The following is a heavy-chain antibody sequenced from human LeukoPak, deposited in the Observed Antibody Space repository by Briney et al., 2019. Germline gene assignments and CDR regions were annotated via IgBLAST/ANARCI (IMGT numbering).Heavy chain of an antibody. Sequence: SETLSLTCTVSSGSISSYYWSWIRQPPGKGLEWIGYIYYSGSTNYNPSLKSRVTISVDTSKNQFSLRLSSVTAADTAVYYCARDRKGDYYDSSGLWDWGQGTLVTVSS. D-gene: IGHD3-22*01. CDR1: SGSISSYY. V-gene: IGHV4-59*01. CDR3: ARDRKGDYYDSSGLWD. CDR2: IYYSGST. J-gene: IGHJ4*02.